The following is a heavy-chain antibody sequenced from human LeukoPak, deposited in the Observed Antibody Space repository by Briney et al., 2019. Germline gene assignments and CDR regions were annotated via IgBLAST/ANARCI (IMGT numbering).Heavy chain of an antibody. CDR3: ARRYSSSFDY. Sequence: SETLSLTCTVSGGSISSSSYYWGWIRQPPGKGLEWIGSIYYSGSTYYDPSLKSRVTISVDTSKNQFSLKLSSVTAADTAVYYCARRYSSSFDYWGQGTLVTVSS. D-gene: IGHD6-6*01. CDR2: IYYSGST. V-gene: IGHV4-39*07. CDR1: GGSISSSSYY. J-gene: IGHJ4*02.